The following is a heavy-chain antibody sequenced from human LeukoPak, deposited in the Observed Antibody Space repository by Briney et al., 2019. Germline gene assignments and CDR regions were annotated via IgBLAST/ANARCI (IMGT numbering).Heavy chain of an antibody. Sequence: GGSLRLSCAASGFTFSSYGMNWVRQAPGKGLEWVSYISSSGSTIYYADSMKGRFTISRDNAKNSLYLQMNSLRAEDTAVYYCAKGRDGYIDYWGQGILVTVSS. CDR2: ISSSGSTI. D-gene: IGHD5-24*01. V-gene: IGHV3-48*03. J-gene: IGHJ4*02. CDR3: AKGRDGYIDY. CDR1: GFTFSSYG.